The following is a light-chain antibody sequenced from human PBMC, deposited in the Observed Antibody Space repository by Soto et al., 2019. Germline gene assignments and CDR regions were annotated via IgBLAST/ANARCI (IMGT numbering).Light chain of an antibody. CDR1: SSDVGGYNY. J-gene: IGLJ2*01. Sequence: QSALTQPASVSGSPGQSITISCTGTSSDVGGYNYVSWYQQHPGKAPKLMIYEVTDRPSGVSSRFSGSKSGNTASLTISGLQAEDEAGCYCSSYTSSGTIIFGGGTKVTVL. CDR3: SSYTSSGTII. V-gene: IGLV2-14*01. CDR2: EVT.